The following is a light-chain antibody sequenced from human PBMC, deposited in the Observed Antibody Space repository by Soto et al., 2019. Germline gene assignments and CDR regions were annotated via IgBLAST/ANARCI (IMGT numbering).Light chain of an antibody. V-gene: IGKV1-5*03. CDR1: QSISSW. CDR2: KAS. Sequence: DIQMTQSPSTLSASVGDRVTITCRASQSISSWLAWYQQKPGKAPKLLIYKASTLKSGVPSRFSGSGSGTEFTLTISSLQPDDFAVYYCQQYNHWPTYTFGQGTKVDIK. J-gene: IGKJ2*01. CDR3: QQYNHWPTYT.